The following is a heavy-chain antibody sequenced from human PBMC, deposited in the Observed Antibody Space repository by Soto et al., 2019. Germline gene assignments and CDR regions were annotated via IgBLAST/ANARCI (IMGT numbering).Heavy chain of an antibody. V-gene: IGHV3-9*01. CDR1: GFTFDDYA. CDR3: AKGGQLLWFGADY. CDR2: ISWNSGSI. J-gene: IGHJ4*02. Sequence: EVQLVESGGGLVQPGRSLRLSCAASGFTFDDYAMHWVRQAPGKGLEWVSGISWNSGSIGYADSVKGRFTISRDNAKNSLYLQMNSLRAEDTALYYCAKGGQLLWFGADYWGQGTLVTVSS. D-gene: IGHD3-10*01.